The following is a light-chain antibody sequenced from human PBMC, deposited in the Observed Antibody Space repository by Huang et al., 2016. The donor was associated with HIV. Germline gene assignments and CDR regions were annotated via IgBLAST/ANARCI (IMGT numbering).Light chain of an antibody. Sequence: DIQMTQSPSSLTASVGDRVTIICRASQGISKSLAWYQQKPGKAPKLLLYATSKLESGVPSGFSGSGSGTHYTLTISTLPPEDLATYYCQQYQSVPWTFGQGTKVAI. J-gene: IGKJ1*01. CDR3: QQYQSVPWT. V-gene: IGKV1-NL1*01. CDR2: ATS. CDR1: QGISKS.